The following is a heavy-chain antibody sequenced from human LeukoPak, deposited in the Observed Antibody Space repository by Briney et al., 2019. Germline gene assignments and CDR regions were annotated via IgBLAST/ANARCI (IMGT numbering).Heavy chain of an antibody. J-gene: IGHJ3*02. CDR3: AREKRDMGFIGVVLAFDI. Sequence: ASVKVSCKASGGTFSSYAISWVRQAPGQGLEWMGGIIPIFGTANYAQKFQGRVTITADESTSTAYVELSSLRSEDTAVYYCAREKRDMGFIGVVLAFDIWGQGTMVTVSS. CDR2: IIPIFGTA. V-gene: IGHV1-69*01. CDR1: GGTFSSYA. D-gene: IGHD3-3*01.